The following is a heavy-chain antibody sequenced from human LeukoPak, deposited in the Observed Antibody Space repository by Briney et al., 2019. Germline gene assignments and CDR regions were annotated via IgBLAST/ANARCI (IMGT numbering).Heavy chain of an antibody. CDR2: INPSGGNT. CDR1: GYTFTSYY. J-gene: IGHJ6*03. CDR3: ARIGAGATSYYYMDV. V-gene: IGHV1-46*01. Sequence: GASVKVSCKASGYTFTSYYMHWVRQAPGQGLEWKGIINPSGGNTGYAQKFQGRVTMTRNTSISTAYMELSSLRSEDTAVYYCARIGAGATSYYYMDVWGKGTTVTISS. D-gene: IGHD1-26*01.